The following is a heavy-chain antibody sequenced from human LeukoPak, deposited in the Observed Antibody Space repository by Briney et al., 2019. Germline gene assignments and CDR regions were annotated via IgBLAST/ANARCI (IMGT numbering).Heavy chain of an antibody. Sequence: GGSLRLSCAASGFTFSSYGMHWVRQAPGKGLEWVAVISYDGSNKYYADSVKGRFTISRDNSKNTLNLQMNSLRAEDTAVYYCVKLFYRYWGQGTLVTVSS. D-gene: IGHD1-14*01. CDR1: GFTFSSYG. V-gene: IGHV3-30*18. CDR2: ISYDGSNK. J-gene: IGHJ4*02. CDR3: VKLFYRY.